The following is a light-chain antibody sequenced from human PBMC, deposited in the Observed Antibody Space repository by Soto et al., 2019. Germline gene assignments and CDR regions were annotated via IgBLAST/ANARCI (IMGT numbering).Light chain of an antibody. J-gene: IGKJ1*01. Sequence: IVLTQSPATLSSSPGERATHSCRASQSVSSYLAWYQQKPGQAPRLLIYDASNRATGIPARFSGSGSGTDFTLTISSLAPEDFAIYYCHQRQSWPRTFGQGTKVDIK. CDR2: DAS. CDR3: HQRQSWPRT. V-gene: IGKV3-11*01. CDR1: QSVSSY.